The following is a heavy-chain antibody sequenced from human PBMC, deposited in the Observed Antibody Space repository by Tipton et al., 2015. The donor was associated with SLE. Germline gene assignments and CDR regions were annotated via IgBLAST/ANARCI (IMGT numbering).Heavy chain of an antibody. V-gene: IGHV4-38-2*01. J-gene: IGHJ4*02. CDR1: GYSISSGYY. CDR3: ARMVQGDYFDY. D-gene: IGHD3-10*01. Sequence: TLSLTCAVSGYSISSGYYWGWLRQPPGKGLEWIGSIYHSGSTYYNPSLKSRVTISVDTSKNQFSLELSSVTAADTAVYYCARMVQGDYFDYWGQGTLVTVSS. CDR2: IYHSGST.